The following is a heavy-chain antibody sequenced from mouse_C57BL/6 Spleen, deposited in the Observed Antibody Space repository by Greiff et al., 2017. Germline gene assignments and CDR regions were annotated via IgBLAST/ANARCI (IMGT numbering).Heavy chain of an antibody. J-gene: IGHJ2*01. V-gene: IGHV2-2*01. CDR2: IWSGGST. CDR3: ARNGESSGYNYFDY. Sequence: VKLVESGPGLVQPSQSLSITCTVSGFSLTSYGVHWVRQSPGKGLEWLGVIWSGGSTDYNAAFISRLSISKDNSKSQVFFKMNSLQADDTAIYYCARNGESSGYNYFDYWGQGTTLTVSS. CDR1: GFSLTSYG. D-gene: IGHD3-2*02.